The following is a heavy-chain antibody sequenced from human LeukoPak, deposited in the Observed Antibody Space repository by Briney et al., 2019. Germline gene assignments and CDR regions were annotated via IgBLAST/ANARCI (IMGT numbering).Heavy chain of an antibody. J-gene: IGHJ1*01. D-gene: IGHD2-15*01. CDR2: ISNSGGDT. Sequence: GGSLRLSCVASGFTFTDYFMSWVRQAPGKGLEWVAAISNSGGDTFYSDSGKGRFTIARDNSKNTLYLQMNSLRVDDTAVYYCAQQLGYCSGGTCYFTYWGQGTLVTVSS. CDR1: GFTFTDYF. V-gene: IGHV3-23*01. CDR3: AQQLGYCSGGTCYFTY.